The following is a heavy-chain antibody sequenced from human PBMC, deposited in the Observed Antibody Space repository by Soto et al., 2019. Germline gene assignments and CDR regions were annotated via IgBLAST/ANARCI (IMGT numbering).Heavy chain of an antibody. CDR2: IFSTGST. CDR3: ARVKATLYRHYYFDY. D-gene: IGHD5-12*01. Sequence: SETLSLACRVSGGTINSGDYFWSWIRQPAGRGLEWIGSIFSTGSTYYSPSLKTRASMSMDTSKHLFSLRLRSLTAADTAVYFCARVKATLYRHYYFDYWGQGTPVTVS. V-gene: IGHV4-30-4*01. CDR1: GGTINSGDYF. J-gene: IGHJ4*02.